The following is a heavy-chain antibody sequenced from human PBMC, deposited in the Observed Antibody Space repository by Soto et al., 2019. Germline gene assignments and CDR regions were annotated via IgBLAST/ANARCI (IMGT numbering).Heavy chain of an antibody. V-gene: IGHV5-10-1*01. CDR1: GYSFTSYW. Sequence: GESLKISCKGSGYSFTSYWISWVRQMPGKVLEWMGRIDPSDSYTNYSPSFQGHVTISADKSISTAYLQWSSLKASDTAMYYCARILDWTGTTLDSGTFGSGMDVWGQGXTVTV. D-gene: IGHD1-7*01. J-gene: IGHJ6*02. CDR3: ARILDWTGTTLDSGTFGSGMDV. CDR2: IDPSDSYT.